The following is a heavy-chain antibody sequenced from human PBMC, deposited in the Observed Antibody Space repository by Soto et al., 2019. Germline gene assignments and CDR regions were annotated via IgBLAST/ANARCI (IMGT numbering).Heavy chain of an antibody. CDR3: ARESGGTTATLDYYYFYMDV. Sequence: QVQLVQSGAEVKKPGASVRVSCKASGYSFSAYYIHWMRQAPGQGLEWMGWINPNSGGTKFAQKFQGWVTMARDTSISPAYMELSRLKSDDTAVYFCARESGGTTATLDYYYFYMDVWGKGTTVTVSS. J-gene: IGHJ6*03. D-gene: IGHD4-17*01. CDR1: GYSFSAYY. CDR2: INPNSGGT. V-gene: IGHV1-2*04.